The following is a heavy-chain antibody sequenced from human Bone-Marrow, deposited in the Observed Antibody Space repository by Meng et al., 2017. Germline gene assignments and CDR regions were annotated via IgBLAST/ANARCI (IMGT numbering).Heavy chain of an antibody. CDR3: AKVPYGDYFNWFDP. CDR1: NFTLSIYA. J-gene: IGHJ5*02. V-gene: IGHV3-23*01. D-gene: IGHD4-17*01. Sequence: EVQLWESGGGLVQPGGSLRLSCATSNFTLSIYAMTWVRQAPGKGLEWVSSLSSSGSSTYYADSVKGRFTISRDNSKNTLYLQMNSLRAEDTAIYFCAKVPYGDYFNWFDPRGQGTLVTVSS. CDR2: LSSSGSST.